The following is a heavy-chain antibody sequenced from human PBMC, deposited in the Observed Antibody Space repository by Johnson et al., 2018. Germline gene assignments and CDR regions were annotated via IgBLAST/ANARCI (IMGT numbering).Heavy chain of an antibody. J-gene: IGHJ6*03. D-gene: IGHD6-19*01. V-gene: IGHV3-30*18. CDR3: AKSGSGWYLTYYYYSYMDV. CDR1: GFTFSSYG. Sequence: VQLVEAGGGVVQPGRSLRLSCAASGFTFSSYGMHWVRQAPGKGLVWVAVISYDGSNKNYADAVKGRFTISRDNSKNTLYRQRNSLRAEETAVYYCAKSGSGWYLTYYYYSYMDVWGKGTTVTVSS. CDR2: ISYDGSNK.